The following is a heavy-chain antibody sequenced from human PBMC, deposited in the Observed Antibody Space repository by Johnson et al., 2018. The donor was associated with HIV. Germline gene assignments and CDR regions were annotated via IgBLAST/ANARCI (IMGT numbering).Heavy chain of an antibody. CDR2: ISYDGSNK. J-gene: IGHJ3*02. V-gene: IGHV3-30*18. Sequence: QMLLVESGGGVVQPGRSLRLSCAASGFTFSSYAMHWVRQAPGKGLEWVAVISYDGSNKYYADSVKGRFTISRDNSKNTLYLQMNSLRAEDTAVYYCAKLPVLYGDFDDAFNIWGQGTLVTVSS. CDR3: AKLPVLYGDFDDAFNI. CDR1: GFTFSSYA. D-gene: IGHD4-17*01.